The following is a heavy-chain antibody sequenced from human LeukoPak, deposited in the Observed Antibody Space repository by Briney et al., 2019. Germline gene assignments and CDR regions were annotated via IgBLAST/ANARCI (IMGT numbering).Heavy chain of an antibody. V-gene: IGHV1-69*06. D-gene: IGHD4-17*01. CDR3: ARDRWPVTRIQYYYMDV. CDR1: GGTFSNYA. J-gene: IGHJ6*03. CDR2: IIPIYGTT. Sequence: WASVKVSCKASGGTFSNYAVSWVRQAPGQGLEWMGGIIPIYGTTNYAQKFQGRVTITADKSTSTVYMELSSLRSEDTAVYYCARDRWPVTRIQYYYMDVWGKGTTVTVSS.